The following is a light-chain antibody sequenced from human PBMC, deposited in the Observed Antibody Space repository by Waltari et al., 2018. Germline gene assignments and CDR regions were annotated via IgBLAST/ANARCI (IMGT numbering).Light chain of an antibody. CDR1: SVLYSTNNKNY. V-gene: IGKV4-1*01. Sequence: SVLYSTNNKNYLAWYQHKPGQPPKLLICWSSTRESGVPYRFSVSGSGTYFTLTSSSLQAEDVAVYYCQQYYSTPLTFGPGTKVDIK. J-gene: IGKJ3*01. CDR2: WSS. CDR3: QQYYSTPLT.